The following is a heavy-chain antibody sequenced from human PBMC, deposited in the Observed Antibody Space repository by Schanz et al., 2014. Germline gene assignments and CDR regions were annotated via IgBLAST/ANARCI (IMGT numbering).Heavy chain of an antibody. CDR1: GGSISSYY. D-gene: IGHD5-18*01. V-gene: IGHV4-4*07. CDR2: IYTSGST. J-gene: IGHJ5*01. Sequence: QVQLQESGPGLVKPSETLSLTCTVSGGSISSYYWSWIRQPAGKGLEWIGRIYTSGSTNYNPSLKSRPTMSIDTSKNQFSLKRSSVTAADTAVYYCARRSVSPSGNSYGYVVAWFDPWGQGTTVTVSS. CDR3: ARRSVSPSGNSYGYVVAWFDP.